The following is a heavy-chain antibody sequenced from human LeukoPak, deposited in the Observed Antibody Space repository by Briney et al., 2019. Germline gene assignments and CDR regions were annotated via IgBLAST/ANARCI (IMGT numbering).Heavy chain of an antibody. Sequence: GGSLRLSCVVSGFTFSTDWMGWVRQAPGKGLEWVANIKPDGTEQYYAASLKGRFTISRDNAKNSLYLQVNSLRVEDTAVYYCARDRQGGIDDYWGQGTLVTVSS. V-gene: IGHV3-7*01. CDR3: ARDRQGGIDDY. CDR1: GFTFSTDW. J-gene: IGHJ4*02. D-gene: IGHD1-26*01. CDR2: IKPDGTEQ.